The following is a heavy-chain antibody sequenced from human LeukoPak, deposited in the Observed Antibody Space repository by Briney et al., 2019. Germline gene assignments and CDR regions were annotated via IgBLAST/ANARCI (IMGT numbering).Heavy chain of an antibody. CDR1: GGSISSYY. D-gene: IGHD2-2*01. V-gene: IGHV4-59*01. J-gene: IGHJ6*02. CDR2: IYYSGST. CDR3: ARGVVVVPAAKESYYYGMDV. Sequence: SETLCLTCTVSGGSISSYYWSWIRQPPGKGLEWIGYIYYSGSTNYNPSLKSRVTISVDTSKNQFSLKLSSVTAADTAVYYCARGVVVVPAAKESYYYGMDVWGQGTTVTVSS.